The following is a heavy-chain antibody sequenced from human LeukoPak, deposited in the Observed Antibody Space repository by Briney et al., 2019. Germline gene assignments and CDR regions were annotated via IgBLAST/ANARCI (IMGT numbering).Heavy chain of an antibody. J-gene: IGHJ4*02. Sequence: GGSLRLSCAASGFTFSDYLMTWVRQAPGKGLEWVADIKADGSEKYYVDSVRGRFTILGDNAKNSLYLQMNSLRAEDTAVYYCARDHSYYDISGPRFDYWGQGTRVTVSS. CDR2: IKADGSEK. D-gene: IGHD3-9*01. CDR1: GFTFSDYL. V-gene: IGHV3-7*01. CDR3: ARDHSYYDISGPRFDY.